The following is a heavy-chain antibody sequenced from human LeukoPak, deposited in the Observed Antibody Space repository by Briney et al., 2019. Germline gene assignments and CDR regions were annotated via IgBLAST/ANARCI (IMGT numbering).Heavy chain of an antibody. CDR3: AKDGTESYYDFWSGLTGYYFDY. V-gene: IGHV3-23*01. CDR1: GFTFSSYA. J-gene: IGHJ4*02. D-gene: IGHD3-3*01. CDR2: ISGSGGST. Sequence: PGGSLRLSCAASGFTFSSYAMSWVRQAPGKGLGWVSAISGSGGSTYYADSVKGRFTISRDNSKNTLYLQMNSLRAEDTAVYYCAKDGTESYYDFWSGLTGYYFDYWGQGTLVTVSS.